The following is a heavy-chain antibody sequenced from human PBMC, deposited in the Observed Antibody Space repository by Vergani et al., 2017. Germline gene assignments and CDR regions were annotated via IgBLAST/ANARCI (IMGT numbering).Heavy chain of an antibody. CDR2: SSGSGGST. CDR3: AKSSGWYNYFDY. J-gene: IGHJ4*02. Sequence: EVQLLESGGGLVQPGGSLRLSCAASGFTFSSYAMSWVRQAPGKGLEWVSASSGSGGSTYYADSVKGRFTISRDNSKNTLYLQMNSLRAEDTAVYYCAKSSGWYNYFDYWGQGTLVTVSS. CDR1: GFTFSSYA. V-gene: IGHV3-23*01. D-gene: IGHD6-19*01.